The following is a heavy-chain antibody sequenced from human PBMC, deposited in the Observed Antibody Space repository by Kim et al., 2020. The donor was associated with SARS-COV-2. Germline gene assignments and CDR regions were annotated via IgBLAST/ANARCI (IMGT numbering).Heavy chain of an antibody. CDR2: INHSGST. D-gene: IGHD6-19*01. Sequence: SETLSLTCAVYGGSFSGYYWSWIRQPPGKGLEWIGEINHSGSTNYNPSLKSRVTISVDTSKNQFSLKLSSVTAADTAVYYCARGFGYSSGWYYYYGMDVWGQGTTVTVSS. V-gene: IGHV4-34*01. CDR3: ARGFGYSSGWYYYYGMDV. CDR1: GGSFSGYY. J-gene: IGHJ6*02.